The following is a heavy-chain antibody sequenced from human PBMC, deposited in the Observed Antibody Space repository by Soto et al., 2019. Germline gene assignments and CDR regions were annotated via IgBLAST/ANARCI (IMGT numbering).Heavy chain of an antibody. D-gene: IGHD2-15*01. Sequence: EMQLTESGGDLVQPGGSLRLSCGASGFPFKINWMHWARQAPGKGVVWLSRINSDGDIITYADSVKGRVTISRDNAKNTLFLQMDSLRAEDTAVYYCAKGKFEGGFDYWRQGTLVTVSS. CDR2: INSDGDII. CDR3: AKGKFEGGFDY. CDR1: GFPFKINW. J-gene: IGHJ4*02. V-gene: IGHV3-74*03.